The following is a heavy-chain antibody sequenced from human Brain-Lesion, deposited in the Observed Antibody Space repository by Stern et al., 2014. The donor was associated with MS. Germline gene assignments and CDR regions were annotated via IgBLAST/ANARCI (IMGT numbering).Heavy chain of an antibody. D-gene: IGHD1-26*01. CDR3: ATLSPGAGGNYYRHFDY. CDR1: GYTLTELS. J-gene: IGHJ4*02. V-gene: IGHV1-24*01. CDR2: FDPEDGET. Sequence: VQLVESGAEVKKPGASVKVSCKVSGYTLTELSMHWVRQAPRKGLEWMGGFDPEDGETIYAQKFQGRVTMKEDTSTDTAYMELSSLRSEDTAVYYCATLSPGAGGNYYRHFDYWGQGTLVTVSS.